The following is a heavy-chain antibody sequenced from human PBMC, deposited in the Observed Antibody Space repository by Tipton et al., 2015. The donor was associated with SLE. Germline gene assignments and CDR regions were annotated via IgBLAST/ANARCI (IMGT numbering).Heavy chain of an antibody. CDR2: IYYSGST. J-gene: IGHJ3*02. CDR3: ARGSNWHSSGFDAFDI. CDR1: GGSISSHY. V-gene: IGHV4-59*11. D-gene: IGHD6-19*01. Sequence: TLSLTCTVSGGSISSHYWSWIRQPPGKGLEWIGYIYYSGSTNYNPSLKSRVTISVDTSKNQFSLKLSSVTAAGTAVYYCARGSNWHSSGFDAFDIWGQGTMVTVSS.